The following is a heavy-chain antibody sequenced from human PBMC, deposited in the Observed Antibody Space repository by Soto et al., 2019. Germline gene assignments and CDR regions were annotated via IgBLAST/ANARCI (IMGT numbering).Heavy chain of an antibody. J-gene: IGHJ6*02. D-gene: IGHD2-21*02. V-gene: IGHV2-5*02. CDR3: IQSRCGGDCLQSYASHYYYGMDV. CDR1: GFSLSTSGVG. CDR2: IYWDDDK. Sequence: QITLKESGPTLVKPTQTLTLTCTFSGFSLSTSGVGVGWIRQPPGTALEWLALIYWDDDKRYSPSLRSRLPISKNTSINQVVLTMTNMDPVDTATYYCIQSRCGGDCLQSYASHYYYGMDVWGQGTTVTVSS.